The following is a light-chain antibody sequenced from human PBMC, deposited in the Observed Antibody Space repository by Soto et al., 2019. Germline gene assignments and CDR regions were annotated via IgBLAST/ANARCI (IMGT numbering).Light chain of an antibody. V-gene: IGLV2-8*01. CDR3: SSYAGSNILL. CDR2: EVT. J-gene: IGLJ3*02. CDR1: SSDVGGYNY. Sequence: QSALTQPPSASGSPGQSVTMSCTGSSSDVGGYNYVSWYQQHPGKAPKLMIYEVTKRPSGVPDRFSGSKSGNTASLTVSGLQAEDEADYYCSSYAGSNILLFGGGTKLTVL.